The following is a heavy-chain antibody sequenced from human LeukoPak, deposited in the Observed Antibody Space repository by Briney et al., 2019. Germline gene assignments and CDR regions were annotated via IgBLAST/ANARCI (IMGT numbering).Heavy chain of an antibody. D-gene: IGHD6-13*01. J-gene: IGHJ4*02. Sequence: GGSLRLSCAASGFTFISYDIHWVRQAPGKGLEWVAVMTSDGSLKIYTDSVRGRFTISRDNSKNTLYLEVNSLRVDDTAIYYCARDPRSAAPDYFDSWGQGTLVTVSS. CDR2: MTSDGSLK. CDR1: GFTFISYD. CDR3: ARDPRSAAPDYFDS. V-gene: IGHV3-30-3*01.